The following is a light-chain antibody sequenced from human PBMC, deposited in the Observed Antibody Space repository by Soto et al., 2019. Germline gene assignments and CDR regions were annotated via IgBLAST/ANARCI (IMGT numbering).Light chain of an antibody. CDR1: QRVSNN. Sequence: EIVMTQSPATLSVSPGERATLSCRASQRVSNNLAWNQQRPGRSPRLLIYATSTRATGIPARFSGSGSGTEFTLTISSLQSEDFAVYYCQQYDNWPPPFGQGTRLEIK. CDR3: QQYDNWPPP. J-gene: IGKJ5*01. CDR2: ATS. V-gene: IGKV3-15*01.